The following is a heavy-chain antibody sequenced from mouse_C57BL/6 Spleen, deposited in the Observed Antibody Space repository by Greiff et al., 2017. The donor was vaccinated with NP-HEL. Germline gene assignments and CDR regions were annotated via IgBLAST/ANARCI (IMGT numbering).Heavy chain of an antibody. CDR1: GYTFTSYW. J-gene: IGHJ3*01. CDR3: GGDYDYDGGFAY. Sequence: QVQLQQPGAELVKPGASVKLSCKASGYTFTSYWMHWVKQRPGQGLEWIGMIHPNSGSTNYNEKFKSKATLTVDKSSSTAYMQLSSLTSEDSAVYYCGGDYDYDGGFAYWGQGTLVTVSA. CDR2: IHPNSGST. D-gene: IGHD2-4*01. V-gene: IGHV1-64*01.